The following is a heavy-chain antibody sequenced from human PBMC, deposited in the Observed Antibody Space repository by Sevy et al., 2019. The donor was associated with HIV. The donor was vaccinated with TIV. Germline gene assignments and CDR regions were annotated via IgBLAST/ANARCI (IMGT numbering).Heavy chain of an antibody. CDR1: GGSIRGGDYY. CDR2: IYNRGNV. D-gene: IGHD5-18*01. CDR3: ATGRGGYIDGNFYYYYGMDV. V-gene: IGHV4-31*11. J-gene: IGHJ6*02. Sequence: SETLSLTCAVSGGSIRGGDYYWSWILQRPGKGLEWIGYIYNRGNVRYSPSLKSRLLISVDTSKKQFSLELRSVTAADTAIYYCATGRGGYIDGNFYYYYGMDVWGHGTTVTVSS.